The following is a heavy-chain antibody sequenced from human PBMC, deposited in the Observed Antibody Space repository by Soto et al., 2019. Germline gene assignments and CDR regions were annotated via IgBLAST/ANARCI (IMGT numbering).Heavy chain of an antibody. V-gene: IGHV3-30*03. CDR1: GFTFSHYG. CDR2: ISYDGSNK. Sequence: QVQLVESGGGVVQPGRSLRLSCAASGFTFSHYGIHWVRQAPGKGLEWLAVISYDGSNKHYADSVKGRFTVSRDNSKNTLYLQMNSLRAEDTAVYFCARYSGKYQGPIDYWGPGNPGHRLL. J-gene: IGHJ4*02. CDR3: ARYSGKYQGPIDY. D-gene: IGHD1-26*01.